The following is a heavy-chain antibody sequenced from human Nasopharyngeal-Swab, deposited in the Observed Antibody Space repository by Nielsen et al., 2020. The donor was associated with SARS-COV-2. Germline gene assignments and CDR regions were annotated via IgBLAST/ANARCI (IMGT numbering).Heavy chain of an antibody. J-gene: IGHJ6*02. CDR2: INHSGST. V-gene: IGHV4-34*01. CDR3: ARGPGEVGTTYYYYYGMDV. Sequence: CQAPGKGLEWVGEINHSGSTNYNPPLKSRVTISVDTSKIQFSLKLSSVTAADTAVYYCARGPGEVGTTYYYYYGMDVWGQGTTVTVSS. D-gene: IGHD1-1*01.